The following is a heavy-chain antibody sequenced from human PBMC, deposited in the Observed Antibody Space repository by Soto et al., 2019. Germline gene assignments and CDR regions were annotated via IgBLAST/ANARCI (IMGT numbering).Heavy chain of an antibody. J-gene: IGHJ4*02. CDR1: GFTFSSYA. CDR3: AKDQYSSSWGELFDY. Sequence: EVQLLESGGGLVQPGGSLRLSCAASGFTFSSYAMSWVSQAPGKGLEWVSAISGSGGSTYYADSVKGRFTISRDNSTNTLYLQMNSLRAEDTAVYYCAKDQYSSSWGELFDYWGQGTLVTVSS. D-gene: IGHD6-6*01. CDR2: ISGSGGST. V-gene: IGHV3-23*01.